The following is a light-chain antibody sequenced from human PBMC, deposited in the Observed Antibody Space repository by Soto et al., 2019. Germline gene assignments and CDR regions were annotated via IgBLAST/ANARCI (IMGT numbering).Light chain of an antibody. V-gene: IGLV2-14*01. CDR3: SSYTSSSTVV. Sequence: QSALTQPASVSGSPGQSITISCTGTSSDVGGYNYVSWYQQHPGKAPKLMIYDVSNRPSGVSNRFSGSKSVNTASLTISGRQAEDEADYYGSSYTSSSTVVFGGGTKLTVL. CDR1: SSDVGGYNY. CDR2: DVS. J-gene: IGLJ2*01.